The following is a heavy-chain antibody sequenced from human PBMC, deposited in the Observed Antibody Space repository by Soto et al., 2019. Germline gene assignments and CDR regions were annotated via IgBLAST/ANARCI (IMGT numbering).Heavy chain of an antibody. CDR1: GFTFSSYG. V-gene: IGHV3-33*01. J-gene: IGHJ6*02. CDR2: IWYDGSNK. CDR3: ARALYYDSSGYYPMGSLYYGMDV. D-gene: IGHD3-22*01. Sequence: GGSLRLSCAASGFTFSSYGMHWVRQAPGKGLEWVAVIWYDGSNKYYADSVKGRFTISRDDSKNTLYLQMNSLRAEDTAVYYCARALYYDSSGYYPMGSLYYGMDVWGQGTTVTVSS.